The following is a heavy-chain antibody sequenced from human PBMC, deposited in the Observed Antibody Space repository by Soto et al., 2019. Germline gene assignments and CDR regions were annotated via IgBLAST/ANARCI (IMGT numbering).Heavy chain of an antibody. J-gene: IGHJ4*02. CDR2: ISSDGSSI. Sequence: EVQLVESGGGLVQPGGSLRLSCAASGFTFSSYWVHWVRQAPGKGLVWVSRISSDGSSISYADSVKGRFTMSGDNAKNTLYLQMNSLRAEDTAVYYCTRENYNLGGALDYWGQGALVTVSS. CDR3: TRENYNLGGALDY. V-gene: IGHV3-74*01. D-gene: IGHD1-1*01. CDR1: GFTFSSYW.